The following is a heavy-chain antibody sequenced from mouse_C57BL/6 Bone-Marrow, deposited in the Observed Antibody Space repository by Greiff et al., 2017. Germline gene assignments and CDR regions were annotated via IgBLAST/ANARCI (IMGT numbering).Heavy chain of an antibody. CDR1: GFNIKDDY. V-gene: IGHV14-4*01. CDR3: TTSIYYGNPYYFDY. CDR2: IDPENGDT. D-gene: IGHD2-1*01. J-gene: IGHJ2*01. Sequence: EVQLQQSGAELVRPGASVKLSCTASGFNIKDDYMHWVKQRPEQGLEWIGWIDPENGDTEYASKFQGKATIPADTSSNTAYLQLSSLTSEDTAVYYCTTSIYYGNPYYFDYWGQGTTLTVSS.